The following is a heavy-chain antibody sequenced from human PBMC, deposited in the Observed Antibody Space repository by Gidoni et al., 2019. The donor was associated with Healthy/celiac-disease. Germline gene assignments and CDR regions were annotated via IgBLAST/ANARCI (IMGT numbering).Heavy chain of an antibody. Sequence: QVPLVESGGGVVQPGRSLRLSCAASGFTFSSYGMHWVRQAPGKGLEWVAVISYDGSNKYYADTVKGRFTISRDNSKNTLYLQMNSLRAEDTAVYYCAKGWELLWSAFDIWGQGTMVTVSS. J-gene: IGHJ3*02. CDR2: ISYDGSNK. CDR1: GFTFSSYG. V-gene: IGHV3-30*18. D-gene: IGHD1-26*01. CDR3: AKGWELLWSAFDI.